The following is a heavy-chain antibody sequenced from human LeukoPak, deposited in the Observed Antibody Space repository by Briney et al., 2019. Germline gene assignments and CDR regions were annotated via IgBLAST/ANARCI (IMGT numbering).Heavy chain of an antibody. CDR2: IYTSGST. J-gene: IGHJ5*02. CDR1: GGSISSGSYY. D-gene: IGHD3-10*01. CDR3: ARTYYYGSGSSYFDP. Sequence: KTSETLSLTCTVSGGSISSGSYYWSWIRQPAVKGLEWIGRIYTSGSTNYNPSLKSRVTISVDTSKNQFSLNLTSVTAADTAVYYCARTYYYGSGSSYFDPWGQGTLVTVSS. V-gene: IGHV4-61*02.